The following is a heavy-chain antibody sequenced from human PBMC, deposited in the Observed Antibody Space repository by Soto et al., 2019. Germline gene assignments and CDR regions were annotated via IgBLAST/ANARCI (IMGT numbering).Heavy chain of an antibody. V-gene: IGHV1-2*02. CDR1: GYTFSDEY. CDR2: IHPKSGST. CDR3: AKSRSQWLSSLHD. J-gene: IGHJ4*02. Sequence: QAQLVQSGPEVKRPGSSFTVSCATSGYTFSDEYLHWVRQAPGQGLEWVAWIHPKSGSTFYAQRLPGRVSVTSDTASSTAYLEMTSLTSDDTAVYYCAKSRSQWLSSLHDWGQGSLITVSS. D-gene: IGHD6-19*01.